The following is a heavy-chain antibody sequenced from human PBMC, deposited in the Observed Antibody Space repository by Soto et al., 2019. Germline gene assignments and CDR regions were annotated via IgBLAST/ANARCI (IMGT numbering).Heavy chain of an antibody. Sequence: GDSLKSSCKGSGYSFTSYWISWVRQMPGKGLEWMGRIDPSDSYTNYSPSFQGHVTISADKSISTAYLQWSSLKASDTAMYYGARTLGIADTFCDWGQGTLV. D-gene: IGHD6-13*01. CDR1: GYSFTSYW. CDR3: ARTLGIADTFCD. CDR2: IDPSDSYT. V-gene: IGHV5-10-1*01. J-gene: IGHJ4*02.